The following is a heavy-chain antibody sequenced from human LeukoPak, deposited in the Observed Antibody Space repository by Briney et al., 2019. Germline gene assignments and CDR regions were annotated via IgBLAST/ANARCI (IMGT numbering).Heavy chain of an antibody. V-gene: IGHV3-21*01. CDR3: ARDGLLWFGELFFFDY. D-gene: IGHD3-10*01. J-gene: IGHJ4*02. CDR1: GFTFSSYS. CDR2: ISSSSYI. Sequence: GGSLRLSCAASGFTFSSYSMNWVRQAPGKGLEWVSSISSSSYIYYADSVKGRFTISRDNTKNSLYLQMNSLRAEDTAVYYCARDGLLWFGELFFFDYWGQGTLVTVSS.